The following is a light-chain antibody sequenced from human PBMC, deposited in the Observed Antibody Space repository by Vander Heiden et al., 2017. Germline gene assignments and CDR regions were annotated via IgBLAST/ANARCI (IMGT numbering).Light chain of an antibody. CDR3: QQYGSSPA. Sequence: EIVLTQSPGTLCLSPGERATLSCRASQSVSSSYSAWYQQKPGQAPRLLIYGASSRATGIPDRFSGSGSGTDFTLTLSRLEPEDFAVYYCQQYGSSPAFGQGTRLEIK. V-gene: IGKV3-20*01. J-gene: IGKJ5*01. CDR2: GAS. CDR1: QSVSSSY.